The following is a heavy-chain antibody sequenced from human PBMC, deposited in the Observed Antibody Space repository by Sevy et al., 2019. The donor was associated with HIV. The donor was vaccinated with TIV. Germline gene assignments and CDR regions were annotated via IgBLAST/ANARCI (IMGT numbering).Heavy chain of an antibody. Sequence: SETLSLTCTVSGGSISSYYWSWIRQSPGKGLEWIGYIYYSGSTNYNPSLKSRVTISVDTSKNQFSLKLSSVTAADTAVYYCARTRVVAANGGAPYYYYGMDVWGQGTTVTVSS. D-gene: IGHD2-15*01. CDR3: ARTRVVAANGGAPYYYYGMDV. CDR2: IYYSGST. CDR1: GGSISSYY. J-gene: IGHJ6*02. V-gene: IGHV4-59*01.